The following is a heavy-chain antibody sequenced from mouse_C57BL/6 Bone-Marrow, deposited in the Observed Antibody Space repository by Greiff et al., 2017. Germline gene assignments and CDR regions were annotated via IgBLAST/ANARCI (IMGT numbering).Heavy chain of an antibody. D-gene: IGHD2-3*01. J-gene: IGHJ4*01. V-gene: IGHV2-6-1*01. CDR1: GFSLTSYG. Sequence: VQLQQSGPGLVAPSQSLSITCTVSGFSLTSYGVHWVRQPPGKGLEWLVVIWSDGSTTYNSALKSRLSISKDNSESQVFLKMNSLQTDDTAMYYCARHYDRPWYAMDYWGQGTSVTVSS. CDR3: ARHYDRPWYAMDY. CDR2: IWSDGST.